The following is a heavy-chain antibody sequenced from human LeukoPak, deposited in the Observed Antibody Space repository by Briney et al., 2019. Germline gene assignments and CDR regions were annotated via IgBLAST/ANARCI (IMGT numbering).Heavy chain of an antibody. CDR3: ATERGEVAAAGTLFDY. D-gene: IGHD6-13*01. J-gene: IGHJ4*02. CDR1: GYTLTELS. Sequence: ASVKVSCKVSGYTLTELSMHWVRQAPGKGLEWMEGFDPEDGETIYAQKFQGRVTMTEDTSTDTAYMELSSLRSEDTAVYYCATERGEVAAAGTLFDYWGQGTLVTVSS. V-gene: IGHV1-24*01. CDR2: FDPEDGET.